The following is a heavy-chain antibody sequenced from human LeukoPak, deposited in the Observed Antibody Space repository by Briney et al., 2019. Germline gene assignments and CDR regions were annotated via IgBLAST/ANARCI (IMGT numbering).Heavy chain of an antibody. CDR3: ARFAMAAAGHMDV. CDR1: GYSFTTYW. CDR2: IYPDDSDT. J-gene: IGHJ6*03. V-gene: IGHV5-51*01. D-gene: IGHD6-13*01. Sequence: GESLKISCKGSGYSFTTYWIGWVRQMPGKGLEWMGIIYPDDSDTRYSPSFQGQVTISADKSISTAYLQWSSLKASDTAMYYCARFAMAAAGHMDVWGKGTTVTVSS.